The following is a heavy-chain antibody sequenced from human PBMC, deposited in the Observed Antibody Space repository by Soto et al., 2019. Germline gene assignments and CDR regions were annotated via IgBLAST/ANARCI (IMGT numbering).Heavy chain of an antibody. D-gene: IGHD3-22*01. J-gene: IGHJ4*02. Sequence: QITLKESGPTLVKPTQTLTLTCTFSGFSLSTSGVGVGWIRQPPGKALEWLALIYWNDDKRYSPSLKSRLTITKDTSKNQVVLTKSNMYPVDTATYYCAHRVLPPYYYDSSGYYYGFDYWGQGTLVTVSS. CDR3: AHRVLPPYYYDSSGYYYGFDY. CDR1: GFSLSTSGVG. V-gene: IGHV2-5*01. CDR2: IYWNDDK.